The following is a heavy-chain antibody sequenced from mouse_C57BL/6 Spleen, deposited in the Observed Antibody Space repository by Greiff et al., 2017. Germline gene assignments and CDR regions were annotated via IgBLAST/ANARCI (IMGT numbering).Heavy chain of an antibody. CDR3: ARDYSSWFAY. CDR2: NYPRSGNT. D-gene: IGHD2-12*01. CDR1: GYTFTSYG. Sequence: QVQLQQSGAELARPGASVKLSCKASGYTFTSYGISWVKQRTGQGLEWIGENYPRSGNTYYNEKFKGKATLTADKSSSTAYMELRSLTSEDSAVYFCARDYSSWFAYWGQGTLVTVSA. V-gene: IGHV1-81*01. J-gene: IGHJ3*01.